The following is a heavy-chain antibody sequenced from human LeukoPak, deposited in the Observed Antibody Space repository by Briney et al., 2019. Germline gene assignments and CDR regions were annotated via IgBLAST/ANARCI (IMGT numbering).Heavy chain of an antibody. D-gene: IGHD6-13*01. J-gene: IGHJ4*02. CDR3: ARLSSSWFYPDY. V-gene: IGHV5-51*01. CDR1: GYSFTSYW. Sequence: GESLKISCNASGYSFTSYWIAWVRQMPGKGLEWMGMIWPGDSDTRYSPSFQGQVTISVDKSISTAYLQWDSLKASDTAMYYCARLSSSWFYPDYWGQGTLVTVSS. CDR2: IWPGDSDT.